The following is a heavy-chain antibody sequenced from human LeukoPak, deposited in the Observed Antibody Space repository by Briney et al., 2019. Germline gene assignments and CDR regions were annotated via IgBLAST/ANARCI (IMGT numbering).Heavy chain of an antibody. CDR2: IYYSGNT. CDR3: ARGRRGSYSRLYYFDY. V-gene: IGHV4-39*01. J-gene: IGHJ4*02. D-gene: IGHD1-26*01. CDR1: GVSISSSNSY. Sequence: SETLSLTCTVSGVSISSSNSYWGWIRQPPGKGLEWIGSIYYSGNTYYNASLKSQVSISIDTSKNQFSLKLSSVTAADTAVYYCARGRRGSYSRLYYFDYWGQGTLVTVSS.